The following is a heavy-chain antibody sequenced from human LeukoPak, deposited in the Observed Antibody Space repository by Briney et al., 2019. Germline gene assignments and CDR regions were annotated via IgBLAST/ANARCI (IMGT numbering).Heavy chain of an antibody. J-gene: IGHJ4*02. CDR1: GFTFSSYW. CDR2: IKQDGSEK. Sequence: GGSLRLSCAASGFTFSSYWMSWVRQAPGKGLEWVANIKQDGSEKYYVDPVKGRFTISRDNAKNSLYLQMNSLRAEDTAVYYCARDRYCSSTSCYGDTTDYWGQGTLVTVSS. CDR3: ARDRYCSSTSCYGDTTDY. D-gene: IGHD2-2*01. V-gene: IGHV3-7*01.